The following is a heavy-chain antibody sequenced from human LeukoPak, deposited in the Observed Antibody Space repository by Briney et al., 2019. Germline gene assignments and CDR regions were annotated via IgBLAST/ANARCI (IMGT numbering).Heavy chain of an antibody. CDR1: GVTFSSYA. CDR2: IIPILGIA. CDR3: ARVGEGKQFDY. V-gene: IGHV1-69*04. J-gene: IGHJ4*02. D-gene: IGHD3-10*01. Sequence: ASVKVSCKASGVTFSSYAISWVRQAPGQGIEWMGRIIPILGIANYAQKFQGRVTITADKSTSTAYMELSSLRSEDTAVYYCARVGEGKQFDYWGQGTLVTVSS.